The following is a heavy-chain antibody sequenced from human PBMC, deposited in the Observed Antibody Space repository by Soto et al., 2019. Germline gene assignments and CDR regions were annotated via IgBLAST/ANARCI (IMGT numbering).Heavy chain of an antibody. D-gene: IGHD5-12*01. Sequence: GGSLRLSCAASGFTFSSYWMHWVRQAPGKGLVWVSRINSDGSTTTYADSVKGRFTISRDNAKNTLYLQMNSLRAEDTAVYYCVRVPTGGYAFSLDDYWGQGTPVTVS. CDR2: INSDGSTT. V-gene: IGHV3-74*01. CDR1: GFTFSSYW. J-gene: IGHJ4*02. CDR3: VRVPTGGYAFSLDDY.